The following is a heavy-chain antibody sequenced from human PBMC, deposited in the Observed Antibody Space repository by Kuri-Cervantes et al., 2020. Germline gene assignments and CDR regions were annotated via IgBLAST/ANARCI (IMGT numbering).Heavy chain of an antibody. CDR3: ASQMPDYIWGSYRYTEYFQH. CDR2: IYSGGDT. CDR1: GFTFSSYS. Sequence: GGSLRLSCAASGFTFSSYSMNWVRQAPGKGLERVSVIYSGGDTYHADSVKGRFTISRDNSKNTLYLQMNSLRSEDTAVYYCASQMPDYIWGSYRYTEYFQHWGQGTLVTVSS. D-gene: IGHD3-16*02. V-gene: IGHV3-53*05. J-gene: IGHJ1*01.